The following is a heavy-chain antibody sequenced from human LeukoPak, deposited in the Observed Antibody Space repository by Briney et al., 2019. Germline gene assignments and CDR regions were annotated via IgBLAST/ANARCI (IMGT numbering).Heavy chain of an antibody. V-gene: IGHV1-46*01. CDR1: GYTFTSNY. Sequence: ASVKVSCKASGYTFTSNYIHWVRQAPGQGLEWMGTICPRDGSTSYAQKFQGRVTVTRDTSTSTVHMELSGLRSEDTAVYYCARDQEGFDYWGQGTLVTVSS. CDR2: ICPRDGST. CDR3: ARDQEGFDY. J-gene: IGHJ4*02.